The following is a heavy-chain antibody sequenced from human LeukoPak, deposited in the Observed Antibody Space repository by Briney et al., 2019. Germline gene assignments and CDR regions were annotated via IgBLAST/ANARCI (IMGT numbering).Heavy chain of an antibody. J-gene: IGHJ4*02. CDR3: AREGGGEALGY. V-gene: IGHV4-34*01. CDR2: INHSGST. CDR1: GGSFSGYY. Sequence: SETLSLTCAVYGGSFSGYYWSWIRQPPGKGLEWIGEINHSGSTNYNPSLKSRVTISVDTSKNQFSLKPSSVTAADTAVYYCAREGGGEALGYWGQGTLVTVSS.